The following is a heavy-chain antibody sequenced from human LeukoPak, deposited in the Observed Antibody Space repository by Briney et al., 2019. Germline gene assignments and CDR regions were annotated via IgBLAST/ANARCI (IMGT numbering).Heavy chain of an antibody. Sequence: KSGGSLRLSCAASGFTFSDYYMSWIRQAPGKGLEWVSYISSSGSTIYYADSVKGRFTISRDNAKNSLYLQMNSLRAEDTAVYYCARSLELQTRGPAFDIWGQGTMVTVSS. V-gene: IGHV3-11*04. CDR1: GFTFSDYY. D-gene: IGHD1-26*01. CDR2: ISSSGSTI. J-gene: IGHJ3*02. CDR3: ARSLELQTRGPAFDI.